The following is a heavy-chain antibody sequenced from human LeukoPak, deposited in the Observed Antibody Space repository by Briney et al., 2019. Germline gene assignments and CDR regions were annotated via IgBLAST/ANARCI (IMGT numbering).Heavy chain of an antibody. CDR2: FDPEDGET. J-gene: IGHJ6*02. CDR1: GYTLTELS. Sequence: ASVNVSCKVSGYTLTELSMHWVRQAPGKWLEWVGGFDPEDGETIYAQKFQGRVTMTEDTSTDTAYMELSSLRSEDTAVYYCATDGVYYYYGMDVWGQGTTVTVSS. V-gene: IGHV1-24*01. D-gene: IGHD3-16*01. CDR3: ATDGVYYYYGMDV.